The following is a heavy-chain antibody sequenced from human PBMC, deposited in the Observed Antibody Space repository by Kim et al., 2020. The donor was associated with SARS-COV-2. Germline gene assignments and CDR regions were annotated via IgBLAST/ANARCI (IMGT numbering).Heavy chain of an antibody. CDR2: GTT. Sequence: GTTDYAAPVKGRFTISRDDSKNTLYLQMNSRKTEDTAVYYCNNYYYGMDVWGQGTTVTVSS. V-gene: IGHV3-15*01. J-gene: IGHJ6*02. CDR3: NNYYYGMDV.